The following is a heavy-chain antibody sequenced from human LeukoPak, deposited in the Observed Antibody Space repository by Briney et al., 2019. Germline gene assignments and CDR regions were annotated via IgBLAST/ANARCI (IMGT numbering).Heavy chain of an antibody. V-gene: IGHV4-31*03. D-gene: IGHD3-22*01. Sequence: PSETLSLTCTVSGGSISSGGYYWSWIRQHPGKGLEWIGYIYYSGSTYYNPSLKSRVTISVDTSKNQFSLKLSSVTAADTAVYYCARAREYYDSSGYPLQDFDYWGQGTLVTVSS. CDR3: ARAREYYDSSGYPLQDFDY. J-gene: IGHJ4*02. CDR1: GGSISSGGYY. CDR2: IYYSGST.